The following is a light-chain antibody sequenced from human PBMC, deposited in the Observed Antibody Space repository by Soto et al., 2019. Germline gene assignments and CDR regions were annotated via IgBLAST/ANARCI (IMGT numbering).Light chain of an antibody. J-gene: IGKJ1*01. Sequence: EIVMTQSPATLSVSPGGETTLSCRASQSVSRNLAWYQQKPGQAPSLLIFDASTRATGVPARFSGSGSGTEFTLTISRLQSEDFAGYYGQHYYNWPPGGTFGQGTKAEI. CDR1: QSVSRN. V-gene: IGKV3-15*01. CDR3: QHYYNWPPGGT. CDR2: DAS.